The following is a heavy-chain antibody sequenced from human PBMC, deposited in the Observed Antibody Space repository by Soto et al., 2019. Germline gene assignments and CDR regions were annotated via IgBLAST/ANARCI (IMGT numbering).Heavy chain of an antibody. CDR2: ILYDGSKK. V-gene: IGHV3-30*03. CDR1: GFDLNTYG. Sequence: SLSLACVASGFDLNTYGIYWVRQAPGKGLQWVAQILYDGSKKHYADSVRGRFTITRDNSTKTVYLQMDSLRADDTDMYYCVRGLALMADYWGQGTLVTVYS. CDR3: VRGLALMADY. D-gene: IGHD3-16*01. J-gene: IGHJ4*02.